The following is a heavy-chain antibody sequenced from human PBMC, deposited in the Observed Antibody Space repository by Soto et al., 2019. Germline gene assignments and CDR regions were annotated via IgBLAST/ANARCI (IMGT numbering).Heavy chain of an antibody. CDR1: GYTFTNYA. Sequence: ASVKVSCKASGYTFTNYAIHWVRQAPGHRLEWMGWINAGDGNTRYSQNFQGRVTISRDTSASTAYMELSSLRSDDTTVYYCARNIGPQPFDYWGQGTLVTVSS. J-gene: IGHJ4*02. CDR3: ARNIGPQPFDY. V-gene: IGHV1-3*01. D-gene: IGHD5-12*01. CDR2: INAGDGNT.